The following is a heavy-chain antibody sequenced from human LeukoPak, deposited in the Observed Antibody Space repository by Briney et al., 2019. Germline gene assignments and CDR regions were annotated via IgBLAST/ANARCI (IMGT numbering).Heavy chain of an antibody. J-gene: IGHJ5*02. CDR1: GGSISSGGYY. D-gene: IGHD3-10*01. V-gene: IGHV4-31*03. CDR2: IYYSGST. Sequence: SQTLSLTCTVSGGSISSGGYYWSWIRQHPGKGLEWIGYIYYSGSTYYNPSLKSRVTISVDTSKNQFSLKLSSVTAADTAVYYCARTSLWFGEISHEGGWFDPWGQGTLVTVSS. CDR3: ARTSLWFGEISHEGGWFDP.